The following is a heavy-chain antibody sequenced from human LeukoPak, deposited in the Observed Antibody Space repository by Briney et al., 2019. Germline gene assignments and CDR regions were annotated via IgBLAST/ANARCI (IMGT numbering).Heavy chain of an antibody. Sequence: SETLSLTCTVSGVSISRSYWSWIRQPPGKGLEWIGYIHYSGSTTYNPSLKSRLSISLDTSKNQFSLQLRSVTGADTATHHCARGGWSLDVWGKGTTVTVSS. D-gene: IGHD6-19*01. CDR3: ARGGWSLDV. J-gene: IGHJ6*03. CDR2: IHYSGST. V-gene: IGHV4-59*01. CDR1: GVSISRSY.